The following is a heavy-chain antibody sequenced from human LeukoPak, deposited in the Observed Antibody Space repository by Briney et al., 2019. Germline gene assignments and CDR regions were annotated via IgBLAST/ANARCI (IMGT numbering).Heavy chain of an antibody. CDR2: ISSRSRHL. V-gene: IGHV3-21*01. Sequence: GGSLRLSCAASAFSFSDYSMNWVRQAPGKGLEWDSSISSRSRHLYYEASVHGRFTISRDDAKNPLYLQMNSLRVEDMDVYYCVKDLMGRFLMGGTTAYLHHWGQGTLVTVSS. CDR3: VKDLMGRFLMGGTTAYLHH. CDR1: AFSFSDYS. D-gene: IGHD1-1*01. J-gene: IGHJ1*01.